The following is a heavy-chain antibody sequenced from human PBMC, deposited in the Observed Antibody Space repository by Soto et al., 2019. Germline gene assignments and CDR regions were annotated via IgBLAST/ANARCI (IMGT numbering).Heavy chain of an antibody. CDR1: GFTFSGHA. V-gene: IGHV3-33*01. D-gene: IGHD6-13*01. CDR2: IWYDGSNK. Sequence: QVQVVESGGGVVQPGRSLRLSCTASGFTFSGHAMHWVRQPPGKGLEWVAQIWYDGSNKYYADSVNGRFTISRDNSKNTLYVQMDSLRVEDAAVYYCARDGPSLAPYALDVWGQGTSVTVSS. CDR3: ARDGPSLAPYALDV. J-gene: IGHJ6*02.